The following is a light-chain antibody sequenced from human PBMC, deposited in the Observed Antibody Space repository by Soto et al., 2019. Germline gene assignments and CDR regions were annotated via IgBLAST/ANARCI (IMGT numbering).Light chain of an antibody. CDR3: AAWDGSLVV. J-gene: IGLJ2*01. CDR2: RNN. CDR1: SSNIGSAY. V-gene: IGLV1-47*01. Sequence: QAVVTQPPSASGTPGQTVTISCSGSSSNIGSAYIYWYQHLPGTAPKLLIYRNNQRPSGVPDRFSASKSGTSASLAISGLRSEDDADYYCAAWDGSLVVFGGGTKVTVL.